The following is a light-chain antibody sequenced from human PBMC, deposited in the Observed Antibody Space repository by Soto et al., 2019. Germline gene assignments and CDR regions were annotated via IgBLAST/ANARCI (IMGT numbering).Light chain of an antibody. Sequence: EIVMTQSPATLSVSPGERGTLSCRASQSAGNFLAWYQQKPGQAPRLLIYYISTRATGIPARFSGSGSGTEFTLTINSLQSEDSAVYYCQQHNQWPITFGQGTRLEIK. J-gene: IGKJ5*01. CDR2: YIS. CDR3: QQHNQWPIT. CDR1: QSAGNF. V-gene: IGKV3D-15*01.